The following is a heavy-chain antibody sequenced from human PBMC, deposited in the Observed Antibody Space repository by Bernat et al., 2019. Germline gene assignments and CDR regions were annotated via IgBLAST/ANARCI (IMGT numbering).Heavy chain of an antibody. J-gene: IGHJ6*03. CDR1: GFTFSSYG. CDR2: IWYDGSNK. V-gene: IGHV3-33*01. Sequence: QVQLVESGGGVVQPGRSLRLSCAASGFTFSSYGMHGVRQAPGKGLEWVAVIWYDGSNKYYADSVKGRFTISRDNSKNTLYLQMNSLRAEDTAVYYCARDGSTIFGGYYYYYYMDVWGKGTTVTVSS. D-gene: IGHD3-3*01. CDR3: ARDGSTIFGGYYYYYYMDV.